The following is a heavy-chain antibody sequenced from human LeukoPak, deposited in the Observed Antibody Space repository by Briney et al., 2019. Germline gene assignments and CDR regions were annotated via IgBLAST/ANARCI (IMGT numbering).Heavy chain of an antibody. V-gene: IGHV4-39*01. Sequence: PSETLSLTCTVSGGSISSSSYYWGWIRHPPGKGLEWIGSIYCSGSTYHNPSLKSRVTISVDTSKNQFPLNLSSVAAADTAVYYCANSMGGRYFDYWGQGTLVTVSS. D-gene: IGHD2-8*01. CDR3: ANSMGGRYFDY. J-gene: IGHJ4*02. CDR2: IYCSGST. CDR1: GGSISSSSYY.